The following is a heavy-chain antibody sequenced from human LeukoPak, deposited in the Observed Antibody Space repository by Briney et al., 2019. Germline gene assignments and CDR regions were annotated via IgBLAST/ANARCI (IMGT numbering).Heavy chain of an antibody. D-gene: IGHD5-12*01. Sequence: VPEKVSCKASRYTFTRYFIHWVRQAPRQELERMGISNPSGGSTNYAQKIQGRATMTRDMSTSTVYMELGSPRSEDTALYSCARATYSGDDYSFDPWGQGTLVTVSS. V-gene: IGHV1-46*01. CDR1: RYTFTRYF. CDR3: ARATYSGDDYSFDP. CDR2: SNPSGGST. J-gene: IGHJ5*02.